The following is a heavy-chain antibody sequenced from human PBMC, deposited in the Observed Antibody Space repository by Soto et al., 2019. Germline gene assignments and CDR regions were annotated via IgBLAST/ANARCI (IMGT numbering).Heavy chain of an antibody. D-gene: IGHD5-18*01. J-gene: IGHJ4*02. CDR2: ISSSSSYI. CDR3: ARDQPGYSYGYGLGY. V-gene: IGHV3-21*01. Sequence: EVQLVESGGGLVKPGGSLRLSCEASGFTFISNGMTWFRQAQGKGLEWVSSISSSSSYIYYADSVKGRFTISRDNAKNSLYLQMNSLRAEDTAVYYCARDQPGYSYGYGLGYWGQGTLVTVSS. CDR1: GFTFISNG.